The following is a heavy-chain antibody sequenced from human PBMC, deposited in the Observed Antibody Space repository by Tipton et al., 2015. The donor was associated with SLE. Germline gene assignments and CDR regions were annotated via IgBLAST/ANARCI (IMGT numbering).Heavy chain of an antibody. D-gene: IGHD3-10*01. Sequence: QLVQSGAEVKKPGASVKVSCKASGYTFTAYYIHWVRQAPGQGLEWMGWISPHSGVTDYAQTFQGRVSMTRDTTISTASLELSHLRSDDAAVYYCARGGSPNPNYGMDVWGQGTTVTVSS. CDR3: ARGGSPNPNYGMDV. V-gene: IGHV1-2*02. CDR2: ISPHSGVT. J-gene: IGHJ6*02. CDR1: GYTFTAYY.